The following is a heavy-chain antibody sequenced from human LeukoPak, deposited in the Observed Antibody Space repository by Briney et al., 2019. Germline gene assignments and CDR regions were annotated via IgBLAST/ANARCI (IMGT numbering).Heavy chain of an antibody. D-gene: IGHD3-22*01. J-gene: IGHJ4*02. CDR2: TSGSGGST. CDR3: ARRAGDYSHPYDY. Sequence: PGGSLRLSCAASGFTFSNYAMTWVRQAPGKGLEWVSVTSGSGGSTYYGDSVKGRFTISRDNSKNTLYMQMNSLRAEDTAVYYCARRAGDYSHPYDYWGQGTLVTVSS. V-gene: IGHV3-23*01. CDR1: GFTFSNYA.